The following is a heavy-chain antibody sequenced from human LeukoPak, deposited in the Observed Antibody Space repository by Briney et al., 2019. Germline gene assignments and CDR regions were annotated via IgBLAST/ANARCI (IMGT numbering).Heavy chain of an antibody. CDR2: ISGSGGST. J-gene: IGHJ4*02. D-gene: IGHD3-22*01. V-gene: IGHV3-23*01. CDR3: AKSYDSSGFPSWYFDY. CDR1: GFTFSSYA. Sequence: PGGSLRLSCAASGFTFSSYAMSWVRQAPGKGLEWVSAISGSGGSTYYADSVKGRFTISRDNSKNTLYLQMNSLRAEDTAVYYCAKSYDSSGFPSWYFDYWGQGTLVTVSS.